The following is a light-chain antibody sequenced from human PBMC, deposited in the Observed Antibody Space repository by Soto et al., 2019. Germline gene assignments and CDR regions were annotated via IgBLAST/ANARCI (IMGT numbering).Light chain of an antibody. CDR2: GAS. V-gene: IGKV3-20*01. Sequence: EIVLTQSPGTLSLSPGERATLSCRATQSVSSSYIDWYQQKPGQAPRLLIYGASSRATGIPDRFSGSGSGTDFTLTISRLEPEDFAVYYCQRYGGSLYTFGQGTKLELK. J-gene: IGKJ2*01. CDR3: QRYGGSLYT. CDR1: QSVSSSY.